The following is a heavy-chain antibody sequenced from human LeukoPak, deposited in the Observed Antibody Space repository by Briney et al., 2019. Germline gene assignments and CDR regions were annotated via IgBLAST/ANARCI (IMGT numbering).Heavy chain of an antibody. V-gene: IGHV3-30*02. D-gene: IGHD3-16*01. CDR2: IRHDESMI. Sequence: PGGSLRLSCAASGFIFSAYGMHWVRQGPGEGLDWVAYIRHDESMIFYADFVKGRFTISRDDSKNTLYLQMHSLTTEDTGLYYCARPVIPSAYQETYYMDVWGKGTTVTVS. CDR3: ARPVIPSAYQETYYMDV. CDR1: GFIFSAYG. J-gene: IGHJ6*03.